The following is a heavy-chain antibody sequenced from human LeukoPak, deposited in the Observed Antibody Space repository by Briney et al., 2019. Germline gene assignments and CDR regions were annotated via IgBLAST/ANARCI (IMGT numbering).Heavy chain of an antibody. V-gene: IGHV1-18*04. CDR2: ISAYNGNT. CDR1: GYTFTIYG. CDR3: ARDMGDIVVVPAASGY. D-gene: IGHD2-2*01. J-gene: IGHJ4*02. Sequence: GASVKVSCKASGYTFTIYGISWVRQAPGQGLEWMGWISAYNGNTNYAQKLQGRVTMTTDTSTSTAYMELRSLRSDDTAVYYCARDMGDIVVVPAASGYWGQGTLVTVSS.